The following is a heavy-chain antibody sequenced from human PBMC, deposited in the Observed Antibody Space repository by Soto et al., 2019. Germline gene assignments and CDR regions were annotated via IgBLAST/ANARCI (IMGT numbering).Heavy chain of an antibody. D-gene: IGHD6-6*01. CDR2: IWYDGSNK. J-gene: IGHJ6*03. CDR3: ARDPSSSDYSYYYYMDV. CDR1: GFTFSSYG. V-gene: IGHV3-33*01. Sequence: GGSLRLSCASSGFTFSSYGMHLVRQAPGKGLEWVAVIWYDGSNKYYADSVKGRFTISRDNSKNTLYLQMNSLRAEDTAVYYCARDPSSSDYSYYYYMDVWGKGTTVTVSS.